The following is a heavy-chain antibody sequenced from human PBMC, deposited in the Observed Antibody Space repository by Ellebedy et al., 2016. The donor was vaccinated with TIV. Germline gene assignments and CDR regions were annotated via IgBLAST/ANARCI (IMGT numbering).Heavy chain of an antibody. V-gene: IGHV1-46*01. D-gene: IGHD6-13*01. CDR3: TCLQLGIADYFDY. CDR2: INPSGGST. J-gene: IGHJ4*02. Sequence: ASVKVSCKASGYTFTKYYMHWVRQAPGQGLEWMEMINPSGGSTSYAQKFQGRVTMTRDTSTSTVYMELSSLRSEDTAVYYCTCLQLGIADYFDYWGQGALVTVSS. CDR1: GYTFTKYY.